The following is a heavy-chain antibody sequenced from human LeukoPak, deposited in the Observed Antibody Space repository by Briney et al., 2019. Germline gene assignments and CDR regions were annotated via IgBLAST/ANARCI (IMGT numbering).Heavy chain of an antibody. CDR2: IYTSGST. D-gene: IGHD6-13*01. Sequence: SETLSLTCTVSGGSISSGSYYWSWIRQPAGKGLEWIGRIYTSGSTNYNPSLKSRVTISVDTSKNQFSLKLSSVTAADTAVYYCARGVSIAAAADYWGQGTLVTVSS. CDR3: ARGVSIAAAADY. J-gene: IGHJ4*02. CDR1: GGSISSGSYY. V-gene: IGHV4-61*02.